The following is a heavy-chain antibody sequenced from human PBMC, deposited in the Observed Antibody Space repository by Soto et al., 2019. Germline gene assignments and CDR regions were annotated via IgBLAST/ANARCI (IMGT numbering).Heavy chain of an antibody. CDR1: GGTFSSYA. CDR2: IIPIFGTA. J-gene: IGHJ6*03. D-gene: IGHD3-9*01. Sequence: SVKVSCKASGGTFSSYAISWVRQAPGQGLEWMGGIIPIFGTANYAQKFQGRVTITADESTSTAYMELSSLRSEDTAVYYCARVGCYDILTANYYMDVWGKGTTVTVS. V-gene: IGHV1-69*13. CDR3: ARVGCYDILTANYYMDV.